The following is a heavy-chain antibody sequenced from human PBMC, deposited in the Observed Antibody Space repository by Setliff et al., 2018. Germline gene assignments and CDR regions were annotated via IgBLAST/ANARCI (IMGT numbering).Heavy chain of an antibody. D-gene: IGHD3-9*01. CDR2: IHNTGRI. J-gene: IGHJ6*04. CDR1: DVSISSSSFY. V-gene: IGHV4-61*05. CDR3: ARHALSFDSAWDV. Sequence: KPSETLSLTCTVSDVSISSSSFYWAWIRQPPGKGLEWIAYIHNTGRIKYNPALKSRVTISLDTSKNQFSLNLNSATAADTAVYYCARHALSFDSAWDVWGKGTTVTVSS.